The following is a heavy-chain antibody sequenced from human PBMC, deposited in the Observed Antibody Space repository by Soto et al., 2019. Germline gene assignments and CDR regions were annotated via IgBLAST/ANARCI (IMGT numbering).Heavy chain of an antibody. J-gene: IGHJ4*02. CDR1: GFTFSNYW. D-gene: IGHD4-17*01. V-gene: IGHV3-74*02. Sequence: EVQLVESGGGLVQPGGSLRLSCAASGFTFSNYWIHWVRQAPGKGLVWVSRVNSDGTTTNYADSVKGRFTISRGNARNTAYLQMNSLRAEDTAVYYCANTVRGTYGDYDSGQGTLVTASS. CDR3: ANTVRGTYGDYD. CDR2: VNSDGTTT.